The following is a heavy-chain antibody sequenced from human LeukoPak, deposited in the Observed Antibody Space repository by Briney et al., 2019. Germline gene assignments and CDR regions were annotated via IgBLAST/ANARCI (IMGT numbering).Heavy chain of an antibody. D-gene: IGHD3-22*01. Sequence: SVKVSCKASGYTFTNYYMHWVRQAPGQGLEWMGGIIPIFGTANYAQKFQGRVTITADESTSTAYMELSSLRSDDTAVYYCARVGYYESSGYYEYWGQGTLVTVSS. V-gene: IGHV1-69*13. J-gene: IGHJ4*02. CDR3: ARVGYYESSGYYEY. CDR2: IIPIFGTA. CDR1: GYTFTNYY.